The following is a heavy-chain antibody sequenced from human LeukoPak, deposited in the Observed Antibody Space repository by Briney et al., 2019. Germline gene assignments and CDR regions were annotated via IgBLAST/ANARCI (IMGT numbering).Heavy chain of an antibody. CDR2: INSNTGGT. Sequence: ASVKVSCKASGDTFTGSFMHWVRQAPGQGLEWMGWINSNTGGTKFAQKFRGRVTMTRDTSISTAYMELSSLRSDDTAVYYCARADPVAYWGQGTQVTVSS. V-gene: IGHV1-2*02. J-gene: IGHJ4*02. CDR3: ARADPVAY. CDR1: GDTFTGSF.